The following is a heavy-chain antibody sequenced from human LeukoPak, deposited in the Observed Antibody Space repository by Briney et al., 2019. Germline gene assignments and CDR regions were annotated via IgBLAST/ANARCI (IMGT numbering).Heavy chain of an antibody. CDR2: INPNSGGT. J-gene: IGHJ4*02. V-gene: IGHV1-2*02. CDR3: ARDLPYCSSTSCHTFFDY. Sequence: ASVKVSCKASGYTFTGYYMHWVRQAPGQGLEWMGWINPNSGGTNYAQKFQGRATMTRDTSISTAYMELSRLRSDDTAVYYCARDLPYCSSTSCHTFFDYWGQGTLVTVSS. D-gene: IGHD2-2*01. CDR1: GYTFTGYY.